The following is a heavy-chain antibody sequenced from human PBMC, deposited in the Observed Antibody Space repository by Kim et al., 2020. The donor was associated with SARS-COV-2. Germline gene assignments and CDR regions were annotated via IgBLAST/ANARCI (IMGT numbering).Heavy chain of an antibody. CDR1: GFSFSNAW. D-gene: IGHD2-2*01. CDR2: IKSGTDGGAT. V-gene: IGHV3-15*01. J-gene: IGHJ6*02. Sequence: GGSLRLSCAAPGFSFSNAWMSWVRQAPGKGLEWVGRIKSGTDGGATDYAAPVKGRFTISRDDSRNTLYLQMNSLRIEDTAVYYCTTAAAGGGYYGVDVWGQGTTVIVFS. CDR3: TTAAAGGGYYGVDV.